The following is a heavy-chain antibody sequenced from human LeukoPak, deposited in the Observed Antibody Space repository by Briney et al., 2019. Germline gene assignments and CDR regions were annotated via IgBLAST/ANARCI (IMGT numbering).Heavy chain of an antibody. V-gene: IGHV4-59*08. CDR3: ARLSSGTFFAY. D-gene: IGHD3-22*01. CDR2: IYYSGST. J-gene: IGHJ4*02. Sequence: PSETLSLTCTVSGGSISSYYWSWIRQPPGKGLEWIGYIYYSGSTNYNPSLKSRVTISVDTSKNQFSLELTSVTAADTAVYYCARLSSGTFFAYWGQGNLVTVSS. CDR1: GGSISSYY.